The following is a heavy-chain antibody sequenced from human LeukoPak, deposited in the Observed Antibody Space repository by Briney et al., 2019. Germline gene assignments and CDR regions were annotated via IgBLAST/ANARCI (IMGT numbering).Heavy chain of an antibody. D-gene: IGHD1-26*01. J-gene: IGHJ3*02. CDR1: GFTFSSYG. CDR3: AREYSGSYYLDAFDI. CDR2: IWYDGSNK. Sequence: GGSLRLSCAASGFTFSSYGMPWVRQAPGKGLEWVAVIWYDGSNKYYADSVKGRFTISRDNSKNTLYLQMNSLRAEDTAVYYCAREYSGSYYLDAFDIWGQGTMVTVSS. V-gene: IGHV3-33*01.